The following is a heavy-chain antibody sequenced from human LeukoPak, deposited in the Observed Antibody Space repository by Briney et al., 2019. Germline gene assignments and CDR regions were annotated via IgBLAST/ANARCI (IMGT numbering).Heavy chain of an antibody. D-gene: IGHD3-22*01. CDR1: GYTFTGYY. CDR3: ARDMNGNYYDSSGPRGRFDP. Sequence: ASVKVSCKASGYTFTGYYMHWVRQAPGQGLEWMGWINPNSGGTNYAQKFQGRVTMTRDTSISTAYMELSRLRSDDTAVYYCARDMNGNYYDSSGPRGRFDPWGQGTLVTVSS. CDR2: INPNSGGT. V-gene: IGHV1-2*02. J-gene: IGHJ5*02.